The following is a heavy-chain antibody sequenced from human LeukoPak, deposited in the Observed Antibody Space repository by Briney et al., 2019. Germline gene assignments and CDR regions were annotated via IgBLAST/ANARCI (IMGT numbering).Heavy chain of an antibody. J-gene: IGHJ4*02. D-gene: IGHD3-16*01. Sequence: GGSLGLSCAASGFTFSSYAMSWVRQAPGKVLEWVSAISGSGGSTYYADSVKGRFTISRDNSKNTLYLQMKSLRAEDTAVSYCVKERGRGTPRYYFDYWGQGTLVTVSS. V-gene: IGHV3-23*01. CDR2: ISGSGGST. CDR3: VKERGRGTPRYYFDY. CDR1: GFTFSSYA.